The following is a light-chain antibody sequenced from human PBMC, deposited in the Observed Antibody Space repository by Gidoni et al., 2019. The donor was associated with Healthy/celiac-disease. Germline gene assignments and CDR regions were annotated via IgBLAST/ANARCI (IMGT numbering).Light chain of an antibody. CDR2: KAS. J-gene: IGKJ2*01. CDR1: QSISSW. V-gene: IGKV1-5*03. CDR3: QQYNSYPYT. Sequence: DSQMTQSLSTLTASVGDRVTITCRASQSISSWLAWYQQKPGKAPKLLIYKASSLESGVPSRFSGSGSGTEFTLTISSLQPDDFATYYCQQYNSYPYTFGQGTKLEIK.